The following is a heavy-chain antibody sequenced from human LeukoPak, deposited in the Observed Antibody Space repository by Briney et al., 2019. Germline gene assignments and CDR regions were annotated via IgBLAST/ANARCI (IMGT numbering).Heavy chain of an antibody. D-gene: IGHD5-18*01. J-gene: IGHJ3*02. CDR2: IYSSGST. CDR1: GASINSGSNY. Sequence: KPSETLPLTCRVSGASINSGSNYWGWIRQPPGKTLEWIGSIYSSGSTYYNPSLKSRVIIMIDTPKNHFSLTLSFVTAADTAVYYCARSDGYGLVGIWGQGTMVTVSS. V-gene: IGHV4-39*07. CDR3: ARSDGYGLVGI.